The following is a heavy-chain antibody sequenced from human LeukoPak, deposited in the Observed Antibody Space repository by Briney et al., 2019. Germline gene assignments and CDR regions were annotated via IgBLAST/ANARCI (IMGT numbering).Heavy chain of an antibody. CDR3: ARQASRRFDP. Sequence: SQTLSLTCAISGDSFSSHSVSWDCFRQSPWRGLEWLGRTVQTSKWNNDYAESLQSRIAVNTDTSKNQFSLYLNTVTLEDTAVYYCARQASRRFDPWGQGTLVTVS. J-gene: IGHJ5*02. CDR2: TVQTSKWNN. V-gene: IGHV6-1*01. CDR1: GDSFSSHSVS.